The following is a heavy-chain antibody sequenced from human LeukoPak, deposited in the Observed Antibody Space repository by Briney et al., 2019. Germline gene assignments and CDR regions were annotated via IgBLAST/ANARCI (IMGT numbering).Heavy chain of an antibody. CDR1: GYRFADYW. Sequence: GESLNISCKGSGYRFADYWIAWVRQVPGQGLEWMGIIYPDDSDTRYSPSFLGQVTISADKSISTAYLQWSSLKASDTAIYYCARPVEMATSPFDYWGQGTLVTVSS. CDR2: IYPDDSDT. J-gene: IGHJ4*02. D-gene: IGHD5-24*01. V-gene: IGHV5-51*01. CDR3: ARPVEMATSPFDY.